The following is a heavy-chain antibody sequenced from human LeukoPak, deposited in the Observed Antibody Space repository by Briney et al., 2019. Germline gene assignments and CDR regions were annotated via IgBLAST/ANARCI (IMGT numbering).Heavy chain of an antibody. J-gene: IGHJ4*02. Sequence: ASVKVSCKASGYTFTSYTIHWVRQAPGQRLEWMGWINAGNGNTKYSQKFQDRVTITRDTSASTAYMELSSLRSEDTAVYYCARSTGSYYADYWGQGTLVTVSS. D-gene: IGHD1-26*01. CDR2: INAGNGNT. V-gene: IGHV1-3*01. CDR1: GYTFTSYT. CDR3: ARSTGSYYADY.